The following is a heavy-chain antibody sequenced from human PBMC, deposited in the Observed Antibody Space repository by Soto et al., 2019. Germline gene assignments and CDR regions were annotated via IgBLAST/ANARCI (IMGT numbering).Heavy chain of an antibody. V-gene: IGHV3-23*01. CDR2: ISGSGGVT. Sequence: GGSLRLSCAASGFTFTTYAMSWVRQAPGKGLEWVSDISGSGGVTYYADSVRGRFTVSRDNFKNTLYLQMSSLRAEDTAMYYCVKESLRVPLSQFYYWGQRTLVTASS. CDR1: GFTFTTYA. J-gene: IGHJ4*02. CDR3: VKESLRVPLSQFYY. D-gene: IGHD2-15*01.